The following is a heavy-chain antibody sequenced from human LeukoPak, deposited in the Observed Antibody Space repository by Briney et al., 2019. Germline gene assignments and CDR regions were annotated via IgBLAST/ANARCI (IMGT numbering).Heavy chain of an antibody. J-gene: IGHJ4*02. D-gene: IGHD6-19*01. Sequence: PSETLSLTCTVSGGSISSYYWSWIRQPPGKGLEWIGYIYYSGSTNYNPSLKSRVTISVDTSKNQFSLKLSSVTAADTAAYYCARVYSSGWYDVGEYYFDYWGQGTLVTVSS. CDR1: GGSISSYY. CDR2: IYYSGST. CDR3: ARVYSSGWYDVGEYYFDY. V-gene: IGHV4-59*08.